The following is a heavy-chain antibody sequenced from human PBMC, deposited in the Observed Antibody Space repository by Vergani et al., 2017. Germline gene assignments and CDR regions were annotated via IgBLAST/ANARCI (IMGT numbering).Heavy chain of an antibody. D-gene: IGHD6-19*01. CDR1: GGSFSGYY. CDR3: ARSLVRVQWRVQDNCMDV. Sequence: QVQLQQWGAGLLKPSETLSLTCAVYGGSFSGYYWSWIRQPPGRGLEWVGEINHSGSTNYNPSLKSRFTISVDTSKNQFSLKLSAVTAAETAVYYCARSLVRVQWRVQDNCMDVWGQGTTVTVSS. J-gene: IGHJ6*02. V-gene: IGHV4-34*01. CDR2: INHSGST.